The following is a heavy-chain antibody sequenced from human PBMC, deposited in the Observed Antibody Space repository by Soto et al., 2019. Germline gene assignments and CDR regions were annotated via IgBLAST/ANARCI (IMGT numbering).Heavy chain of an antibody. CDR3: AGHTSVTHDAFDI. J-gene: IGHJ3*02. CDR2: IDPSDSYT. D-gene: IGHD2-21*02. Sequence: GASVKISCKGSGYSFTSYWISWVRQMPGKGLEWMGRIDPSDSYTNYSPSFQGHVTISADKSISTAYLQWSSLKASDTAMYYCAGHTSVTHDAFDIWGQGTMVTVSS. V-gene: IGHV5-10-1*01. CDR1: GYSFTSYW.